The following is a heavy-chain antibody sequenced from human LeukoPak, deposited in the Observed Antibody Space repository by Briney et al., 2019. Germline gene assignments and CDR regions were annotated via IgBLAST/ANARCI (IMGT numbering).Heavy chain of an antibody. D-gene: IGHD6-25*01. CDR3: AREGGDPRWLDP. J-gene: IGHJ5*02. CDR1: GGSISNY. CDR2: INTSGST. Sequence: SETLSLTCTVSGGSISNYWTWIRQSAGKGLEWIGRINTSGSTNYNPSLRSRVTMSVNTFKNQFSLNLTSVTAADTAVYSCAREGGDPRWLDPWGQGTLVTVSS. V-gene: IGHV4-4*07.